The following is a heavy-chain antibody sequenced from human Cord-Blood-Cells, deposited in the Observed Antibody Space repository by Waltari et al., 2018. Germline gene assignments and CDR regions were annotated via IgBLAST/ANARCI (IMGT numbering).Heavy chain of an antibody. CDR3: ARGEDSPGYDFWSGYYDAFDI. CDR1: GGSFSGYY. J-gene: IGHJ3*02. Sequence: QVQLQQWGAGLLKPSETLSLTCAVYGGSFSGYYWSWIRQPPGKGLEWIGEINHSGSANHNPSLKSRVTISVDTSKNQFSLKLSSVTAADTAVYYCARGEDSPGYDFWSGYYDAFDIWGQGTMVTVSS. D-gene: IGHD3-3*01. CDR2: INHSGSA. V-gene: IGHV4-34*01.